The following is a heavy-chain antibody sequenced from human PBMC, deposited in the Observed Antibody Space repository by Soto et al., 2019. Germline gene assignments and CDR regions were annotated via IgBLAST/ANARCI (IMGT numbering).Heavy chain of an antibody. Sequence: WGAGLLKPXETLSLTCAVYGGSFSGYXWSWILQPPGKGLEWIGEINHSGSTNYNPSLKSRVTISVDTSKNQFSLKLSSVPAADTAVYYCARRAVTNAYWGQGTLVTVSS. CDR1: GGSFSGYX. J-gene: IGHJ4*02. CDR3: ARRAVTNAY. D-gene: IGHD2-8*01. V-gene: IGHV4-34*01. CDR2: INHSGST.